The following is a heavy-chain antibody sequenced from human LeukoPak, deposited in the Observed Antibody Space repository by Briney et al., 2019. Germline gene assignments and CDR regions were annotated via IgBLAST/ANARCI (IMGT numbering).Heavy chain of an antibody. CDR3: VRSAFHAGSGNYYDY. D-gene: IGHD3-22*01. CDR2: INSDGSST. CDR1: GFTFSSYW. J-gene: IGHJ4*02. V-gene: IGHV3-74*01. Sequence: GGSLRLSCAASGFTFSSYWMHWVRQGPGKGLVWVSRINSDGSSTNYADSVKGRFTISRDNAENTLYLQMNSLRVEDTAVYYCVRSAFHAGSGNYYDYWGQGTLVTVSS.